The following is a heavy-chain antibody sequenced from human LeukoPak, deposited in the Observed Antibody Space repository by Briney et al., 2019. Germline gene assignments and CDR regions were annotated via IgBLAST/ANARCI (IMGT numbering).Heavy chain of an antibody. CDR3: ASSLYRYSDYAISDY. Sequence: GSPVKVSCKASGGTFSSYAISWVRQAPGHRLEWMGGIIPIFGTANYAQKLKGRVAITAAESTSTAYIELSSLRSEDTAGYYCASSLYRYSDYAISDYWGQRTLVTVSS. D-gene: IGHD6-13*01. V-gene: IGHV1-69*01. J-gene: IGHJ4*02. CDR2: IIPIFGTA. CDR1: GGTFSSYA.